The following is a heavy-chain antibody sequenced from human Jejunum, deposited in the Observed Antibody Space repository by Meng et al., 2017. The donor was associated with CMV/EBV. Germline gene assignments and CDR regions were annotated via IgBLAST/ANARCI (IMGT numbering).Heavy chain of an antibody. D-gene: IGHD5-12*01. CDR1: GDSVSSNSAG. J-gene: IGHJ4*02. CDR2: TYYSSKWYN. V-gene: IGHV6-1*01. Sequence: PLQPPVPGLVNPSQTLSLTCVISGDSVSSNSAGWNWIRQSPLRGLEWLGRTYYSSKWYNDYAVSVKSRITINPDTSKNQFSLQLNSVTPEDTAVYFCARGWLRSGFDFWGQGTLVTVSS. CDR3: ARGWLRSGFDF.